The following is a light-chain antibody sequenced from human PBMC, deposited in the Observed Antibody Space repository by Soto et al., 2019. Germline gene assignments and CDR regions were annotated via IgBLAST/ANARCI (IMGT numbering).Light chain of an antibody. J-gene: IGKJ1*01. CDR2: GAS. V-gene: IGKV3-15*01. CDR1: QSVRSN. Sequence: EILMTQSPATVSVSPGERATLSCRASQSVRSNLAWYQQKPGQAPRLLIYGASTRATGIPARFSGSGSGTEVSLTISSLQSEDSAVYYCQLYNIGPPGWTFGQGTKVEIK. CDR3: QLYNIGPPGWT.